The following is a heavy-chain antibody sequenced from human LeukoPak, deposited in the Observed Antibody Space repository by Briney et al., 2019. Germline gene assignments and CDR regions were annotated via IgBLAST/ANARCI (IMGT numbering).Heavy chain of an antibody. Sequence: GGSLRLSCAASGFTFSSYAMHWVRQAPGKGLEGVAVISYDGSNKYYADSVKGRFTISRDNSKNTLYLQMNSLRAEDTAVYYCARASGLLWFGDWGQGTLVTVSS. CDR2: ISYDGSNK. CDR1: GFTFSSYA. D-gene: IGHD3-10*01. J-gene: IGHJ4*02. V-gene: IGHV3-30*04. CDR3: ARASGLLWFGD.